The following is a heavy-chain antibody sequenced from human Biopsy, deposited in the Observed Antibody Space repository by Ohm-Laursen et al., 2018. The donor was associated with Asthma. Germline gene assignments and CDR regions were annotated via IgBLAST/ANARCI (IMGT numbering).Heavy chain of an antibody. V-gene: IGHV1-3*01. Sequence: EASVKVSCKASGHTFINYAIHWVRQAPGHSLEWMGWINAANGNTKYSQKFQGRLTISRDTSASTAYMDLSSLRSEDTAVYYCARTYFDFLTGQVHDAFAMWGQGTMVTVSS. D-gene: IGHD3-9*01. CDR3: ARTYFDFLTGQVHDAFAM. CDR2: INAANGNT. CDR1: GHTFINYA. J-gene: IGHJ3*02.